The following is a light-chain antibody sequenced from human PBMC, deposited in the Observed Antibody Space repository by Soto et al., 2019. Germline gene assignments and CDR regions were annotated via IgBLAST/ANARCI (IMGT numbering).Light chain of an antibody. J-gene: IGLJ2*01. Sequence: QSVLTQPPSVSGAPGQRVTISCTGSSSNIGAGYDVHWYQQLPGAAPKLLIYNNSNRPSGVPDRFSGSKSGTSASLAITGLQEGDEADYYCQSYGSSLSGVVFGGGTKLTVL. CDR1: SSNIGAGYD. CDR3: QSYGSSLSGVV. CDR2: NNS. V-gene: IGLV1-40*01.